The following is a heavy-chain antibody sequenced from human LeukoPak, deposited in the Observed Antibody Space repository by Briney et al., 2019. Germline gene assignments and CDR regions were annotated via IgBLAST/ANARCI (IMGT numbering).Heavy chain of an antibody. D-gene: IGHD2-15*01. CDR1: GLTFSSYW. V-gene: IGHV3-7*01. J-gene: IGHJ4*02. CDR3: ARDLPYCSGGSCYSDY. Sequence: GGSLRLSCAASGLTFSSYWMSWVRQAPGKGLECVANIKQDGSEKFYVDSLKGRFTISRDNAKTSLYLQMNSLRAEDTAVYYCARDLPYCSGGSCYSDYWGQGTLVTVSS. CDR2: IKQDGSEK.